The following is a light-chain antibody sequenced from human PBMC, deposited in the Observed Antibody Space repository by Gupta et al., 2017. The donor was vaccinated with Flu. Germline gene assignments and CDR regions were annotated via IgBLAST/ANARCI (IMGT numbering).Light chain of an antibody. V-gene: IGLV2-14*01. Sequence: QSALTQPASVSGSPGQSSTISCTGTSSDVGGYNYVSWYQQHPGKAPKLMIYEVSNRPSGVSTRFSGSKSGNTASLTVSGLQAEDEADYYCSSYTGSSADVFGTGTKVTVL. J-gene: IGLJ1*01. CDR3: SSYTGSSADV. CDR2: EVS. CDR1: SSDVGGYNY.